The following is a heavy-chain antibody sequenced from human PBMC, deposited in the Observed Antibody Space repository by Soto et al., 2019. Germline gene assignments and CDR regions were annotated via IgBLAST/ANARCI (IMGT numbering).Heavy chain of an antibody. V-gene: IGHV2-5*02. CDR2: IYWDDDK. D-gene: IGHD3-3*01. Sequence: QITLNESGPTVVRPTETLTLTCRFSGFSLTTSGVGVGWIRQSPGKAPEWLALIYWDDDKRYSASLKSRLTITKDTPKNQVVLTVSDLDPTDTATYYCAHRVLRTEFGLVTTTAIYVDFWGQGTPVAVSS. CDR1: GFSLTTSGVG. J-gene: IGHJ4*02. CDR3: AHRVLRTEFGLVTTTAIYVDF.